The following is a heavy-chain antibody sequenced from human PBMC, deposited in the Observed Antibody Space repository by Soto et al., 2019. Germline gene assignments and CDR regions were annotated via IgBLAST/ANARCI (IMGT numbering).Heavy chain of an antibody. V-gene: IGHV3-30*18. CDR2: ISSDGSKQ. CDR1: GFTFRSYG. CDR3: AKEITVAGDFDY. J-gene: IGHJ4*01. D-gene: IGHD6-19*01. Sequence: GGSLRLSCVASGFTFRSYGIHWVRQAPGKGLEWVAVISSDGSKQYCADSLKGRFTISRDNSKNTLYLQMDSLRPEDTAVYYCAKEITVAGDFDYWGHGTLVTVSS.